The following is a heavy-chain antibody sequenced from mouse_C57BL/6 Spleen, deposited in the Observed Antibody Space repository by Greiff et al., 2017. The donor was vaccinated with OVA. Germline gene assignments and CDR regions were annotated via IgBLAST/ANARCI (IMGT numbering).Heavy chain of an antibody. CDR1: GYSFTGYY. Sequence: EVKLMESGPELVKPGASVKISCKASGYSFTGYYMNWVKQSPEKSLEWIGEINPSTGGTTYNQKFKAKATLTVDKSSSTAYMQLKSLTSEDSAVYYCARNSPIDYWGQGTTLTVSS. V-gene: IGHV1-42*01. J-gene: IGHJ2*01. D-gene: IGHD2-12*01. CDR3: ARNSPIDY. CDR2: INPSTGGT.